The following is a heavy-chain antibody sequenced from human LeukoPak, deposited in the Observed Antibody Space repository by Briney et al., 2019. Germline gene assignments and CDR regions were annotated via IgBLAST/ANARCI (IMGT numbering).Heavy chain of an antibody. V-gene: IGHV3-21*01. CDR3: ASNRVIAAAGGFDY. Sequence: GGSLRLSCAASGFTFSSYSMNWVRQAPGEGLEWVSSISSSSSYIYYADSVKGRFTISRDNAKNSLYLQMNSLRAEDTAVYYCASNRVIAAAGGFDYWGQGTLVTVSS. D-gene: IGHD6-13*01. CDR1: GFTFSSYS. CDR2: ISSSSSYI. J-gene: IGHJ4*02.